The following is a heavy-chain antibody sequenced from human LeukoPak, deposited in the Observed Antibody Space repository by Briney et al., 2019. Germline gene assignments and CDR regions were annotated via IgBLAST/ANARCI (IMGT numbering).Heavy chain of an antibody. Sequence: ASVKVSCKASGYTFTGYYMHWVRQAPGQGLEWMGWINPNSGGTNYAQKFQGRVTMTRDTSISTAYMELSRLRSDDTAVYYCAREHRITMVRGVIPYWGQGTLVTVSS. CDR2: INPNSGGT. D-gene: IGHD3-10*01. CDR1: GYTFTGYY. CDR3: AREHRITMVRGVIPY. V-gene: IGHV1-2*02. J-gene: IGHJ4*02.